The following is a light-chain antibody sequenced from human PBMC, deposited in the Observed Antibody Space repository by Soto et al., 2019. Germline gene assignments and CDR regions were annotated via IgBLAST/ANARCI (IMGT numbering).Light chain of an antibody. Sequence: EIVMTQSPATLSVSPGERATLSCRASQSIMFSLAWYQQKPGQAPRLLISGASTRATGIPARFSGSGSGKEFTLTRSSLQSYDFSVYYCQQYYAWPPLTFGGGTKVEIK. CDR3: QQYYAWPPLT. J-gene: IGKJ4*01. CDR2: GAS. CDR1: QSIMFS. V-gene: IGKV3-15*01.